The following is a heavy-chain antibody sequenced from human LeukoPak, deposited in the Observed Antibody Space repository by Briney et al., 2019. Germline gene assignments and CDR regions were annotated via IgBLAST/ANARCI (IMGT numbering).Heavy chain of an antibody. D-gene: IGHD2-21*01. CDR1: GFTFSSSW. CDR2: IKQDGSEE. Sequence: GGSLRLSCVVSGFTFSSSWMTWVRQAPGEGLVWVANIKQDGSEEHYVDSVKGRFTISRDNAKNSVYLQMNSLRAEDTAVYYCAREPGIGYAFDIWGQGTMVTVSS. CDR3: AREPGIGYAFDI. V-gene: IGHV3-7*01. J-gene: IGHJ3*02.